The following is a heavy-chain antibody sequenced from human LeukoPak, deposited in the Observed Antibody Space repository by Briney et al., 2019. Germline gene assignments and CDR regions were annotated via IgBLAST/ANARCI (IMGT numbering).Heavy chain of an antibody. J-gene: IGHJ4*02. Sequence: GGSLRLSCAASGFTFSSYSMSWVRQAPGKGLEWVSAITDSGGGTYYADSVKGRFTISRDSSKNTLYLQMNSLRVEDTAVYYCARDSPVLTYWGQGTLVTVSS. CDR2: ITDSGGGT. CDR3: ARDSPVLTY. V-gene: IGHV3-23*01. CDR1: GFTFSSYS. D-gene: IGHD1-20*01.